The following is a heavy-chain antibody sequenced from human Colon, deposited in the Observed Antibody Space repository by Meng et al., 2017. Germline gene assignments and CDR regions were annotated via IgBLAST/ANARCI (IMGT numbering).Heavy chain of an antibody. J-gene: IGHJ2*01. Sequence: GSLRLSCTVSGYSISSGYYWGWIRQPPGKGLEWIGSIYHSGSTYYNPSLKSRVTISVDTSKNQFSLKLSSVTAADTAVYYCARDYYDSSGYYAWYFDLWGRDTLVTVSS. CDR1: GYSISSGYY. V-gene: IGHV4-38-2*02. D-gene: IGHD3-22*01. CDR3: ARDYYDSSGYYAWYFDL. CDR2: IYHSGST.